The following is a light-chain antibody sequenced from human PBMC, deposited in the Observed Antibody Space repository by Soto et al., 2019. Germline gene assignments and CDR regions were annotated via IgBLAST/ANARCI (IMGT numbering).Light chain of an antibody. Sequence: EIVLTQSPGTLSLSPGERATLSCRASQSVSNNYLAWYQRKSGQAPRLLIYGASSRATGIPDRFSGSGSGTDFTLTISSLEPEDFAVYYCQQYGSSPPLTFGGGTKVEIK. V-gene: IGKV3-20*01. CDR1: QSVSNNY. J-gene: IGKJ4*01. CDR2: GAS. CDR3: QQYGSSPPLT.